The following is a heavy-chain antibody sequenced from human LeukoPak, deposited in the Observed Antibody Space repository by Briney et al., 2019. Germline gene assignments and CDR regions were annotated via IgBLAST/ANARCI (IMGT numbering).Heavy chain of an antibody. J-gene: IGHJ4*02. V-gene: IGHV3-23*01. CDR1: GFIFSSYA. Sequence: PGESLRLSCVASGFIFSSYAMTWVRQTPGKGLEWVSGISGRADSTYYADSVKGRFTISRDNSKNTLYLQMNSLRADDPGVYYCAKLTVATLRSLCDSWGQGTLVAVSS. CDR2: ISGRADST. CDR3: AKLTVATLRSLCDS. D-gene: IGHD5-12*01.